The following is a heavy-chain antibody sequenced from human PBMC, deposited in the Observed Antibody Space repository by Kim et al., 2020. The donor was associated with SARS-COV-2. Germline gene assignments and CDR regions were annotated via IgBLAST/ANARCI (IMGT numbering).Heavy chain of an antibody. D-gene: IGHD1-26*01. CDR2: IKSKTDGGTT. J-gene: IGHJ6*02. CDR3: TTEPFFVGSYYYYYYGMDV. CDR1: GFTFSNAW. Sequence: GGSLRLSCAASGFTFSNAWMSWVRQAPGKGLEWVGHIKSKTDGGTTDYAAPVKGRFTISRDDSKNTLYLQMNSLKTEDTAVYYCTTEPFFVGSYYYYYYGMDVWGQGTTVTVSS. V-gene: IGHV3-15*01.